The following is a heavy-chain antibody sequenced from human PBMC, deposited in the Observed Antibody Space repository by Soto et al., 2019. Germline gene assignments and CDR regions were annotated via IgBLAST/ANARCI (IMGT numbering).Heavy chain of an antibody. J-gene: IGHJ6*02. CDR2: INHSGST. D-gene: IGHD2-2*01. V-gene: IGHV4-34*01. CDR1: GGSYSGYY. Sequence: XETLSLTCPVDGGSYSGYYWSWIRQPPGKGLDWIGEINHSGSTNYNPSLKSRVTISLDTSKNQFSLKLSSVTAADTAVYYCARVPAAKNYYYGMDVWGQGTTVTVSS. CDR3: ARVPAAKNYYYGMDV.